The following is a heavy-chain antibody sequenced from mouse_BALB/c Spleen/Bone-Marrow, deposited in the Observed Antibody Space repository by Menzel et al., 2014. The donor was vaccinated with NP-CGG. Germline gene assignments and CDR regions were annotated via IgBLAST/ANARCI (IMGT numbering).Heavy chain of an antibody. D-gene: IGHD1-1*01. V-gene: IGHV14-3*02. Sequence: VQLQQSGAELVKPGASVKLSCTASGFNIKDTYMHWVKQRPEQGLEWIGRIDPANGNTKYDPKFQGKATITADTSSNTAYLQLSSLTSEDTAVYYCAAYYYGSSYGFCFWGQGTLVTVSA. J-gene: IGHJ3*01. CDR1: GFNIKDTY. CDR2: IDPANGNT. CDR3: AAYYYGSSYGFCF.